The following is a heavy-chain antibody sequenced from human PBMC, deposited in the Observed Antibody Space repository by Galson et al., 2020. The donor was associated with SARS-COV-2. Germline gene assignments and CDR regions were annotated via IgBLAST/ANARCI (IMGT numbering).Heavy chain of an antibody. J-gene: IGHJ4*02. CDR2: IYYSGST. V-gene: IGHV4-30-4*01. CDR3: ARGATPDYFDY. Sequence: SQTLSLTCTVSGGSISSGDSYWSWIRQPPGKGLEWIGYIYYSGSTYYNPSLKSRVTISVDTSKNQFSLKLSSVTAADTAVYYCARGATPDYFDYWGQGTLVTVSS. D-gene: IGHD5-12*01. CDR1: GGSISSGDSY.